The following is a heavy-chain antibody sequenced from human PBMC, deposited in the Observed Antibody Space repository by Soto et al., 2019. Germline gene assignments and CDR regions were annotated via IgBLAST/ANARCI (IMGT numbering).Heavy chain of an antibody. V-gene: IGHV3-74*01. J-gene: IGHJ3*02. CDR3: AAWSHIVPTITEDVLDI. CDR1: GCAFSNYW. Sequence: GGSLRLSCAASGCAFSNYWMNWVRQAPGKGLVWVSRINGDGSSTAYADSARGRFTVSRDNAENTLYLQMNSLGAEDTAVYFCAAWSHIVPTITEDVLDIWGQGTMVTVSS. D-gene: IGHD2-8*01. CDR2: INGDGSST.